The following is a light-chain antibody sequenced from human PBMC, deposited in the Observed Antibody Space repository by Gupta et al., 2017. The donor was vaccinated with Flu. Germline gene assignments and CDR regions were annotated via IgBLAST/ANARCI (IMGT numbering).Light chain of an antibody. Sequence: DIQMTQSPSSLSASVGDRVTITCQASQDISKYLNWYQQKPGKAPNLLIYAASNLETGVPSRFSGSGSGTHFTFTINTLQPEDTATYYCQQYDNLPRTFGPGTRVEIK. CDR2: AAS. CDR1: QDISKY. V-gene: IGKV1-33*01. CDR3: QQYDNLPRT. J-gene: IGKJ3*01.